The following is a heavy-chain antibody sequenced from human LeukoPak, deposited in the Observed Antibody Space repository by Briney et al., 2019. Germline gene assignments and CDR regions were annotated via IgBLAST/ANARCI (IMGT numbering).Heavy chain of an antibody. CDR1: GGTFSSYA. V-gene: IGHV1-69*04. CDR3: ASIQRRFLEWLPEKN. Sequence: SVKVSCKASGGTFSSYAISWVRQAPGQGLEWMGRIIPIFGIADYAQKFQGRVTITADKSTSTAYMELSSLRSEDTAVYYCASIQRRFLEWLPEKNWGQGTLVTVSS. J-gene: IGHJ4*02. CDR2: IIPIFGIA. D-gene: IGHD3-3*01.